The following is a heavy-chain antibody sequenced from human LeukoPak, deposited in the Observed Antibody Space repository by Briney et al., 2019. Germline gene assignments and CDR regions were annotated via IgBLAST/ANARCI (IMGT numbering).Heavy chain of an antibody. CDR1: GYSISSGYY. J-gene: IGHJ4*02. CDR3: ASDTRTVTSVLFDY. CDR2: MYHSGST. Sequence: SETLSLTCAVSGYSISSGYYWGWIRQPPGKGLEWIGNMYHSGSTYYNPSLKSRVTISVDTSKNQFSLKLSSVTAADTAVYYCASDTRTVTSVLFDYWGQGTLVTVSS. D-gene: IGHD4-17*01. V-gene: IGHV4-38-2*01.